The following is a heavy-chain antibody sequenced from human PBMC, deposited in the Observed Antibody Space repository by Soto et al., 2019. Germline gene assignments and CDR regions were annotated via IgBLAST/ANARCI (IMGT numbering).Heavy chain of an antibody. CDR1: GYTFSNYG. J-gene: IGHJ3*01. CDR2: VNGDSGNT. V-gene: IGHV1-18*01. CDR3: ARGTGLNDGSDL. Sequence: QVHLVQSGGEVKKPGASVKISCQTSGYTFSNYGITWVRQAPGQCLEWVGWVNGDSGNTNYAQNMEGRVTMTTDASTATADMELRNLRSDDTATYYCARGTGLNDGSDLWGQGTVVSVSS.